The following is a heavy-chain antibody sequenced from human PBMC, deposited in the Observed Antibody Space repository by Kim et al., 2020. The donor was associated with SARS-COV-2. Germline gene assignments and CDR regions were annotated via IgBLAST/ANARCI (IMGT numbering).Heavy chain of an antibody. CDR3: ARDLMTTYGMDV. D-gene: IGHD4-17*01. J-gene: IGHJ6*02. Sequence: YAQKFQGRVTMTRDTSTSTVYMELSSLRSEDTAVYYCARDLMTTYGMDVWGQGTTVTVSS. V-gene: IGHV1-46*01.